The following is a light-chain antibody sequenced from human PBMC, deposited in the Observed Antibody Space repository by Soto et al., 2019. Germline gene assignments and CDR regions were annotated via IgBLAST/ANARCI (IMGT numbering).Light chain of an antibody. CDR1: QGINNH. CDR2: AAS. J-gene: IGKJ4*01. CDR3: QNYNSAPPACN. V-gene: IGKV1-27*01. Sequence: DFQMTQSPSSMSASVGDRVSITCRASQGINNHLAWFQQKPGKVPKVLIYAASTLQSGVPSRFSGSGSGPDFTLTISNLQPEDVATYYCQNYNSAPPACNVGGGTKVESK.